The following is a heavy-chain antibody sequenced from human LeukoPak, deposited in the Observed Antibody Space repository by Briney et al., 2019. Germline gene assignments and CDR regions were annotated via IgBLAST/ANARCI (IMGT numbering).Heavy chain of an antibody. V-gene: IGHV1-8*01. J-gene: IGHJ4*02. CDR3: ARDLNLQVPYYDSSGHDY. Sequence: ASVKVSCKASGYTFTSYDINWVRQATGQGLEWMGWMNPNSGNTGYAQKFQGRVTITADKSTSTAYMELSSLRSDDTAVYYCARDLNLQVPYYDSSGHDYWGQGTLVTVSS. CDR1: GYTFTSYD. D-gene: IGHD3-22*01. CDR2: MNPNSGNT.